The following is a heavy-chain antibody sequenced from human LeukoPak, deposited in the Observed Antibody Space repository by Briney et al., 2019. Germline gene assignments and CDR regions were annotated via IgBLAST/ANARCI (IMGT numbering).Heavy chain of an antibody. Sequence: PGGSLRLSCAASGFTFSSYAMSWVRQAPGKGLEWVSAISGSGGSTYYADSVKGRFTISRDNAKNSLYLQMNSLRAEDTAVYYCARDSAIIAAACIADYWGQGTLVTVSS. D-gene: IGHD6-13*01. CDR2: ISGSGGST. J-gene: IGHJ4*02. V-gene: IGHV3-23*01. CDR3: ARDSAIIAAACIADY. CDR1: GFTFSSYA.